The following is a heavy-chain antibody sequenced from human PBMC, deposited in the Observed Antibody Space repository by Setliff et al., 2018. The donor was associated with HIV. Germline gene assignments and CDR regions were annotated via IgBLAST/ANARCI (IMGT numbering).Heavy chain of an antibody. D-gene: IGHD7-27*01. J-gene: IGHJ4*02. CDR1: GASVNTNNYY. V-gene: IGHV4-39*01. CDR2: IRFSGST. CDR3: ARPSLGIGGGALFDY. Sequence: SETLSLTCTVSGASVNTNNYYWGWIRQPPGKGLEWIGNIRFSGSTYYSPSLRSRVTIYVGTSKRQFFLSLSSVTAADTAVYFCARPSLGIGGGALFDYWGQGILVTVSS.